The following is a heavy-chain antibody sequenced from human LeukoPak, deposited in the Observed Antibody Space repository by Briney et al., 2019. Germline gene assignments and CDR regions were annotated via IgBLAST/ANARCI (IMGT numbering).Heavy chain of an antibody. CDR2: INPSGGST. D-gene: IGHD1-26*01. CDR1: GYTFTSNY. J-gene: IGHJ3*02. CDR3: ALSAGGSYPHNDAFDI. V-gene: IGHV1-46*01. Sequence: ASVKVSCKESGYTFTSNYMHWVRQAPGQGLEWMGIINPSGGSTSYAQKFQGRVTMTRDMSTSTVYMDLSSLRSEDTAVYYCALSAGGSYPHNDAFDIWGQGTMVTVSS.